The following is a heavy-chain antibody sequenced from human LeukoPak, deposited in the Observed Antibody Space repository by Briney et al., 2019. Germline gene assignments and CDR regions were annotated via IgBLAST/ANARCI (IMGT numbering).Heavy chain of an antibody. J-gene: IGHJ4*02. CDR3: AREVQGYCSSTSCSPPYFDY. Sequence: PGGSLRLSCATSGFTFNDHYWGWIRQPPGKGLEWIGSIYYSGSTYYNPSLKSRVTISVDTSKNQFSLKLSSVTAADTPVYYCAREVQGYCSSTSCSPPYFDYWGQGTLVTVSS. V-gene: IGHV4-38-2*02. CDR2: IYYSGST. D-gene: IGHD2-2*01. CDR1: GFTFNDHY.